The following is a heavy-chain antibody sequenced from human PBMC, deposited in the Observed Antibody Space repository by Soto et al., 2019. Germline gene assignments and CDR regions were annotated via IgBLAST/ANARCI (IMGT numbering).Heavy chain of an antibody. D-gene: IGHD2-21*02. Sequence: GESLKISCKGSGYSFTSYWIGWVRQMPGKGLEWMGIIYPGDSDTRYSPSFQGQVTISADKSISTAYLQWSSLKASDTAMYYCARQGYCGGDCSGCGVDYWGQGTLVTVSS. J-gene: IGHJ4*02. CDR2: IYPGDSDT. CDR3: ARQGYCGGDCSGCGVDY. CDR1: GYSFTSYW. V-gene: IGHV5-51*01.